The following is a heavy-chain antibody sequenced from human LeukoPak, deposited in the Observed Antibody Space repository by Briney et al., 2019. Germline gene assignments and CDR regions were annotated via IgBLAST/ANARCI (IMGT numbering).Heavy chain of an antibody. J-gene: IGHJ6*02. V-gene: IGHV4-34*01. CDR1: GGSFSGYY. CDR3: AGSYDILTGYENYYYYGMDV. Sequence: SETLSLTCAVYGGSFSGYYWSWIRQPPGKGLEWIGEINHGGSTNYNPSLKSRVTISVDTSKNQFSLKLSSVTAADTAVYYCAGSYDILTGYENYYYYGMDVWGQGTTVTVYS. CDR2: INHGGST. D-gene: IGHD3-9*01.